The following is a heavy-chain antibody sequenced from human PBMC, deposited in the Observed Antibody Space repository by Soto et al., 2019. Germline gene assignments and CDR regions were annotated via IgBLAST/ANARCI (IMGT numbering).Heavy chain of an antibody. CDR3: ASIAAPGTTHFDF. CDR2: IYYSGNT. V-gene: IGHV4-39*01. J-gene: IGHJ4*02. Sequence: SETLSLTCTVSGGSIGSSSYYWGWIRQSPGKGLEWIGNIYYSGNTFYNPSLQSRVAISVDTSKNQFYLHLSSVTAADTAIFYCASIAAPGTTHFDFWGQGTLVTVSS. D-gene: IGHD6-13*01. CDR1: GGSIGSSSYY.